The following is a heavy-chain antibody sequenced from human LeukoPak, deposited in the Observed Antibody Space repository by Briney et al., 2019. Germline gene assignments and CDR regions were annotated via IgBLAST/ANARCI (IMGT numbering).Heavy chain of an antibody. CDR1: GFTFSSYA. V-gene: IGHV3-30*04. J-gene: IGHJ5*02. D-gene: IGHD6-13*01. CDR2: ISYDGSNK. Sequence: GGSLRLSCAASGFTFSSYAMHWVRQAPGKGLEWVAVISYDGSNKKYADSVKGRFTISRDNSKNTLYLQMNTLRVEDTAVYYCAKDRPYISSWYGCSTPWGQGTLVTVSS. CDR3: AKDRPYISSWYGCSTP.